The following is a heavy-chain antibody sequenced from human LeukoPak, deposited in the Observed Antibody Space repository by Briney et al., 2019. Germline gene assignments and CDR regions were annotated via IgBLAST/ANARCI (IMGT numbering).Heavy chain of an antibody. J-gene: IGHJ5*02. Sequence: ASLTVTCTASGDTFTGYYMHWVRQAPGQGLEWIGWINPNSGVTNYAQKFQGRVTMTRETSITTAYMELSRLSSDDTAVYYFASRAVVSLISWGEGALVTVSS. CDR1: GDTFTGYY. V-gene: IGHV1-2*02. CDR3: ASRAVVSLIS. CDR2: INPNSGVT. D-gene: IGHD3-22*01.